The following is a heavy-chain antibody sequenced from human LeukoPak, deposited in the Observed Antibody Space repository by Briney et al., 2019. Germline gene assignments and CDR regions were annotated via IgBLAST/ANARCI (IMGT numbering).Heavy chain of an antibody. CDR1: GFTFSNYW. D-gene: IGHD1-26*01. J-gene: IGHJ4*02. Sequence: PGGSLRLSCAASGFTFSNYWMHWVRQAPGKGLVWVSRINGDSSTTAYADSVKGRFTISRDNAKNTAYLQINSLRAEDTAVYYCVGLKGGYWGQGTLVTVSS. CDR2: INGDSSTT. CDR3: VGLKGGY. V-gene: IGHV3-74*01.